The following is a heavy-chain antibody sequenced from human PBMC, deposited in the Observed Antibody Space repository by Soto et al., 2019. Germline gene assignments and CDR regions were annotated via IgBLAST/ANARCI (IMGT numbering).Heavy chain of an antibody. CDR2: IHYSGST. J-gene: IGHJ5*02. Sequence: SETLSLTCNVSGGSVSSGSYYWSWIRQPPGKGLEWIGYIHYSGSTNYNPSLKSRVTMSVDTSKNQFSLKLSSVTAADTAVYYRAKEGFPFDPWGQGTLVTVSS. CDR1: GGSVSSGSYY. V-gene: IGHV4-61*01. D-gene: IGHD3-10*01. CDR3: AKEGFPFDP.